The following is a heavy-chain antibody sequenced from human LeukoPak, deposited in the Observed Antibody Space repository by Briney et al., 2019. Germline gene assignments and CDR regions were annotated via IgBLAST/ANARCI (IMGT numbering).Heavy chain of an antibody. V-gene: IGHV1-69*05. J-gene: IGHJ5*02. Sequence: SVKVSCKASGGTFSSYAISWVRQAPGQGLEGMGRIIPIFGTANYAQKFQGRVTITTDESTSTAYMELSSLRSEDTAVYYCAREYCTNGVCYTEPHWFDPWGQGTLVTVSS. CDR2: IIPIFGTA. CDR3: AREYCTNGVCYTEPHWFDP. D-gene: IGHD2-8*01. CDR1: GGTFSSYA.